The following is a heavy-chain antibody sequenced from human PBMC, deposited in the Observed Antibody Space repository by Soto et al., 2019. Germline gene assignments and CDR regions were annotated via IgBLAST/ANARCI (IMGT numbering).Heavy chain of an antibody. Sequence: SQTLTLTGVVSGDSVASNKANWNWVRQSPSRGLEWLGRTYYRSKWKNDYALSVNSRITINPDTSKNQLSLQLSSVTPDDTAIYYCVRGLDSSFDYWGQGTLVTVSS. CDR2: TYYRSKWKN. V-gene: IGHV6-1*01. CDR1: GDSVASNKAN. CDR3: VRGLDSSFDY. J-gene: IGHJ4*02. D-gene: IGHD6-13*01.